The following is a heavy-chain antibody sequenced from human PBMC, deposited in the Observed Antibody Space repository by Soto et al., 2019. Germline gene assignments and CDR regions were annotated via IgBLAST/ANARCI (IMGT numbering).Heavy chain of an antibody. Sequence: GASVKVSCKASGGTFSSYTISWVRQAPGQGLKWMGRIIPILGIANYAQKFQGRVTITADKSTSTAYMELSSLRSEDTAVYYCARDAPGGTVAATAFDYWGQGTLVTVSS. CDR1: GGTFSSYT. CDR2: IIPILGIA. J-gene: IGHJ4*02. CDR3: ARDAPGGTVAATAFDY. D-gene: IGHD2-15*01. V-gene: IGHV1-69*04.